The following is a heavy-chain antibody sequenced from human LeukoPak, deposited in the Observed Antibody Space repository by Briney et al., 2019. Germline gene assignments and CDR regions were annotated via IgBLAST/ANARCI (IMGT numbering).Heavy chain of an antibody. CDR1: GGSISSYY. V-gene: IGHV4-59*01. CDR2: IYYSGST. Sequence: PSETLSLTCTVSGGSISSYYWSWIRQPPGKGLEWIGYIYYSGSTNYNPSLKSRVTISVDTSKNQFPLKLSSVTAADTAVYYCARELWANDAFDIWGQGTMVTVSS. J-gene: IGHJ3*02. D-gene: IGHD3-10*01. CDR3: ARELWANDAFDI.